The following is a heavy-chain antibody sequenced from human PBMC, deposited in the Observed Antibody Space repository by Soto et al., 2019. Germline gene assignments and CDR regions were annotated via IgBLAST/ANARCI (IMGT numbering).Heavy chain of an antibody. CDR3: ARAWGYYYYYYMDV. CDR1: GGPVSSYY. J-gene: IGHJ6*03. CDR2: IYYSGST. V-gene: IGHV4-59*02. Sequence: PSETLSLTCTVSGGPVSSYYWRCIRQPPGKGLEWIGYIYYSGSTNYNPSLKSRVTISVDTSKNQFSLKLSSVTAADTAVYYCARAWGYYYYYYMDVWGKGTTVT. D-gene: IGHD3-16*01.